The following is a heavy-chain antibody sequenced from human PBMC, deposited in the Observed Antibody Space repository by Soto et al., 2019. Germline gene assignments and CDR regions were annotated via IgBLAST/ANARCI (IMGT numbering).Heavy chain of an antibody. D-gene: IGHD2-8*01. Sequence: GGSLRLSCSASGFTFSSYAMHWVRQAPGKGLEYVSAISSNGGSTYYADSVKGRFTISRDNSKNTPYLQMSSLRAEDTAVYYCVKERYCTNGVCYTGYWFDPWGQGTLVTVSS. CDR2: ISSNGGST. V-gene: IGHV3-64D*08. J-gene: IGHJ5*02. CDR1: GFTFSSYA. CDR3: VKERYCTNGVCYTGYWFDP.